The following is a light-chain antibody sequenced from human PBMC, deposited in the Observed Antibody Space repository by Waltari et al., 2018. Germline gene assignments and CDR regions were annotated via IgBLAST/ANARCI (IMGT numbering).Light chain of an antibody. V-gene: IGLV2-23*02. CDR3: CSYTDTWV. CDR2: EVA. Sequence: HSALTQPASVSGSPGQSITLSCTGTSSDVWSQHLVSWYTQPPGKAPKLIIFEVAKRPSGVSDRFSGSQSGDTASLTISGLQAEDEADYYCCSYTDTWVFGGGTKLTVL. J-gene: IGLJ3*02. CDR1: SSDVWSQHL.